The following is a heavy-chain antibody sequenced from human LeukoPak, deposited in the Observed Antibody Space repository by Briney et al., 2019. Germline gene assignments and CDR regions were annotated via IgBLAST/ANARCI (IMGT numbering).Heavy chain of an antibody. CDR2: IYYTGST. CDR3: ARSPVRIAAPGRAFDY. CDR1: GGSISSYY. V-gene: IGHV4-59*07. J-gene: IGHJ4*02. Sequence: SDPLSLTYTLSGGSISSYYWSWMRQPPGKSLEGIGYIYYTGSTKYTPSLKTRVTISINASKTQLSLELSSVTAADTAVYYCARSPVRIAAPGRAFDYWGEVTLVTVSS. D-gene: IGHD6-13*01.